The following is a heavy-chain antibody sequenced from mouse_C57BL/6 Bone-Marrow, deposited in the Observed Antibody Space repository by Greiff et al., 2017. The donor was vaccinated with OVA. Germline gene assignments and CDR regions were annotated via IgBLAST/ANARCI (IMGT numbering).Heavy chain of an antibody. CDR3: AREGSLRYYYAMDY. D-gene: IGHD1-1*01. Sequence: VQLQQPGAELVKPGASVKLSCKASGYTFTSYWMHWVKQRPGQGLEWIGMIHPNSGSTNYNEKFKSKATLTVDKSSSTAYMQLSSLTSEDSAVYYCAREGSLRYYYAMDYWGQGTSVTVSS. J-gene: IGHJ4*01. CDR1: GYTFTSYW. CDR2: IHPNSGST. V-gene: IGHV1-64*01.